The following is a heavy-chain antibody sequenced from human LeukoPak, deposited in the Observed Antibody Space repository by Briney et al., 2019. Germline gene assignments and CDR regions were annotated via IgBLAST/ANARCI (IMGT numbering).Heavy chain of an antibody. V-gene: IGHV4-59*01. J-gene: IGHJ4*02. CDR3: AREGVDTAMGSFDY. CDR1: GGSISSYY. Sequence: PSETLSLTCTVSGGSISSYYWSWIRQPPGKGLEWIGYIYYSGSTNYNPSLKSRVTISVDTSKNQFSLKLSSVTAADTAVYYCAREGVDTAMGSFDYWGQGTLVTVSS. CDR2: IYYSGST. D-gene: IGHD5-18*01.